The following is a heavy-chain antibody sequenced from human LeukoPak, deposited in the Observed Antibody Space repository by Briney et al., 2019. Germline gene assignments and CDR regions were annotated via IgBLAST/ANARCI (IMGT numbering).Heavy chain of an antibody. D-gene: IGHD2-2*01. CDR1: GFTFSSYS. CDR3: ARLPAYCSTTSCYHDY. J-gene: IGHJ4*02. V-gene: IGHV3-48*04. CDR2: ISSASGSI. Sequence: GGSLRLSCAASGFTFSSYSMNWIRQAPGKGLEWVSYISSASGSIYYADSVKGRFTISRDNAKNSLFLQMNSLRAEDTAVYYCARLPAYCSTTSCYHDYWGQGTLVTVSS.